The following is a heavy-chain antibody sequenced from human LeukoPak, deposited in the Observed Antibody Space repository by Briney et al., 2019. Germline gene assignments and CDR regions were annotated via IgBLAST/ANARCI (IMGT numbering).Heavy chain of an antibody. J-gene: IGHJ4*02. D-gene: IGHD3-10*01. CDR1: GGSISSYH. V-gene: IGHV4-59*01. Sequence: SETLSLICTVSGGSISSYHWSWIRQPPGKGLEGIGYIYYSGSTNYNPSLKSRVTISVDTSKNQFSLKLSSVTAAATAEYYCAREPYGSGTFDYWGQGTLVTVSA. CDR2: IYYSGST. CDR3: AREPYGSGTFDY.